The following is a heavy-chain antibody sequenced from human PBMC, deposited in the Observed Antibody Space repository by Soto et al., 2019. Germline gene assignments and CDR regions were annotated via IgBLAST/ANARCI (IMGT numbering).Heavy chain of an antibody. V-gene: IGHV1-58*02. CDR2: IVVGIGNT. J-gene: IGHJ3*02. Sequence: ASVKVSCKASGFTFTSSAMQWVRQARAQRLEWIGWIVVGIGNTNYAPKFQERVTITRDMSTGTAYMELSSLRSGDTAVYYCAAAPSYTAMVRRADAFDIWGQGTMVTVSS. D-gene: IGHD5-18*01. CDR1: GFTFTSSA. CDR3: AAAPSYTAMVRRADAFDI.